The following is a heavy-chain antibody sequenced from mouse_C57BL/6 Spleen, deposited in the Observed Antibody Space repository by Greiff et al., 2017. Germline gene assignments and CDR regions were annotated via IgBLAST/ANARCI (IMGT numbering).Heavy chain of an antibody. V-gene: IGHV5-16*01. CDR2: INYDGSST. CDR1: GFTFSDYY. J-gene: IGHJ2*01. Sequence: EVQVVESEGGLVQPGSSMKLSCTASGFTFSDYYMAWVRQVPEKGLEWVANINYDGSSTYYLDSLKSRFIISRDNAKNILYLQMSSLKSEDTATYYCARVIYDGYYGDYWGQGTTLTVSS. CDR3: ARVIYDGYYGDY. D-gene: IGHD2-3*01.